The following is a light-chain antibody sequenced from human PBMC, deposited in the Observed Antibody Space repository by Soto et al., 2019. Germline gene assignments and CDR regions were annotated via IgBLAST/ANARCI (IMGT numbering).Light chain of an antibody. CDR1: SSDVGRYNY. V-gene: IGLV2-11*01. Sequence: QSVLTQPRSVSGSPGQSVTISCTGTSSDVGRYNYVSWYQQHPGKAPKLIIYDVTKRPSGVPDRFSGSKSGNTASLTISGLQADDEADYHCGSFTGGITPYVFGTGTKLTVL. CDR2: DVT. J-gene: IGLJ1*01. CDR3: GSFTGGITPYV.